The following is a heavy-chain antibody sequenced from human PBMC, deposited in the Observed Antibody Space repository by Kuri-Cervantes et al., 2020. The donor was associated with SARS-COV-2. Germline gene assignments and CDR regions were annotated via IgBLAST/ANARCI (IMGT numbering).Heavy chain of an antibody. V-gene: IGHV4-4*07. Sequence: SQTLSLTCAVYGGSFSGYYWSWIRQPAGKGLEWIGRIYTSGSTNYNPSLKSRVTMSVDTSKNQFSLKLSSVTAADTAVYYCARDSSIGINDIWGQGTMVTVSS. CDR3: ARDSSIGINDI. CDR1: GGSFSGYY. J-gene: IGHJ3*02. CDR2: IYTSGST. D-gene: IGHD6-6*01.